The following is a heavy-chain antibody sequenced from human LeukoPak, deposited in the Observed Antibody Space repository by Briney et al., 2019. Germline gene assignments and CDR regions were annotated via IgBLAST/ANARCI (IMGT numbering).Heavy chain of an antibody. V-gene: IGHV3-23*01. D-gene: IGHD3-22*01. CDR1: EFSVTMAC. J-gene: IGHJ4*02. CDR3: ANDYYDSSGDYRAFHY. Sequence: PGGSLRLSWAASEFSVTMACTSSVRQAPGKGLEWVSAISDGSVNTYYADSVKGRFSIARDNSKNTLYLQMNSLRAEDTAVYYCANDYYDSSGDYRAFHYWGQGTFVTVSS. CDR2: ISDGSVNT.